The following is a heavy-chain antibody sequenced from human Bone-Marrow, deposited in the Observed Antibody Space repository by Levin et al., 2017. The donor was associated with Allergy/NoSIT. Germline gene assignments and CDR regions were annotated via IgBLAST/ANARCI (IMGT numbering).Heavy chain of an antibody. Sequence: GGSLRLSCSASGFTFRSYSMNWVRQAPGKGLEWVSYISTSSSTIYYAESVKGRFTISRDNAKNSLTLQMNSLRAEDTAVYYCARGIIGDVRVAHKEAFDIWGQGTMVSVSS. CDR1: GFTFRSYS. V-gene: IGHV3-48*04. CDR3: ARGIIGDVRVAHKEAFDI. D-gene: IGHD2-8*02. CDR2: ISTSSSTI. J-gene: IGHJ3*02.